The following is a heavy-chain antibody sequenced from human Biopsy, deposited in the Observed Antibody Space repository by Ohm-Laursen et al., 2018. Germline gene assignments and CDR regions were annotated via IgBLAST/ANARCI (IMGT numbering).Heavy chain of an antibody. D-gene: IGHD3-3*01. J-gene: IGHJ4*02. V-gene: IGHV4-34*01. CDR2: INHSGST. CDR1: GGSISGIY. CDR3: ARGEYYAYWSGARKLNYFDY. Sequence: SDTLSFTSTVSGGSISGIYWSWIRQTPGQGLEWIGEINHSGSTKYNPAFESRGTISVDTSKNKFFQNLFSGTAADAARYFCARGEYYAYWSGARKLNYFDYWGQGTLVIVSS.